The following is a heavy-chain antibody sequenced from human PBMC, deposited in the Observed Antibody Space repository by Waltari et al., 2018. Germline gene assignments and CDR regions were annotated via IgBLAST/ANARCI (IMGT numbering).Heavy chain of an antibody. J-gene: IGHJ4*02. D-gene: IGHD3-10*01. CDR2: IYSGGTT. Sequence: EVQLVESGGGLIQPGGSLRLSCAASGFTVSSHYMNGDRRAPGKGLEWVSVIYSGGTTYYADSVKGRFTISRDNSKNTLYLQMNRLTAEDTAVYYCARATYSYGSGSYPFDYWGQGTLVTVSS. CDR1: GFTVSSHY. CDR3: ARATYSYGSGSYPFDY. V-gene: IGHV3-53*01.